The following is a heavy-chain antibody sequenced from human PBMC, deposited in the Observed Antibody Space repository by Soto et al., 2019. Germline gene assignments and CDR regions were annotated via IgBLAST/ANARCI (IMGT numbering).Heavy chain of an antibody. CDR1: GATFGNTA. Sequence: QVQLVQSGAEVKKPGSSVNVSCKTSGATFGNTAVTWVRQAPGQGLEWMGGIVPMFGTANYAQKFQGRVTITADEATDTAYMELSSLRSDDTAVYYCARDGDPGYAFWSGPLGGGRFDPWGQGTRVTVSS. J-gene: IGHJ5*02. CDR3: ARDGDPGYAFWSGPLGGGRFDP. CDR2: IVPMFGTA. V-gene: IGHV1-69*12. D-gene: IGHD3-3*01.